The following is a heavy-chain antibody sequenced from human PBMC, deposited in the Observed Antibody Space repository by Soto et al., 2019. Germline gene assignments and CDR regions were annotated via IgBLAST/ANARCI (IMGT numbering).Heavy chain of an antibody. V-gene: IGHV4-34*01. Sequence: SETLSLTCVVYGKSFSGYSWNWIRQSPGKGLEWIGDIDDSGTARYSPSLKTRVTISIDTSKREISLSLTSVTAADTAVYYCARQPVADYWGQGTLLTVSS. D-gene: IGHD6-19*01. CDR1: GKSFSGYS. J-gene: IGHJ4*02. CDR3: ARQPVADY. CDR2: IDDSGTA.